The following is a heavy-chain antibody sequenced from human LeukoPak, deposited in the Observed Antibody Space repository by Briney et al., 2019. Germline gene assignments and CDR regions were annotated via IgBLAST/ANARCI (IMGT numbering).Heavy chain of an antibody. CDR2: ISWNSGSI. CDR3: ATATVTTYWAFDY. CDR1: GFTFDDYA. J-gene: IGHJ4*02. D-gene: IGHD4-17*01. V-gene: IGHV3-9*03. Sequence: PGGSLRLSCAASGFTFDDYAMHWVRQAPGKGLEWVSGISWNSGSIGYADSVKGRFTISRDNAKNSLYLQMNSLRAEDMALYYCATATVTTYWAFDYWGQGTPVTVSS.